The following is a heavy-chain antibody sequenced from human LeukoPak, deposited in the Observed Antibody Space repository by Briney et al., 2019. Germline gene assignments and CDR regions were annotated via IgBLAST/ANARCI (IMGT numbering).Heavy chain of an antibody. CDR2: ISWDGGST. CDR1: GFTFDDYA. V-gene: IGHV3-43D*04. CDR3: AKDLDYLQDYYYGMDV. D-gene: IGHD4-11*01. J-gene: IGHJ6*04. Sequence: GGSLRLSCAASGFTFDDYAMHWVRQAPGKGLEWVSLISWDGGSTYYADSVKGRFTISRDNSKNSLYLQVNSLRAEDTALYYCAKDLDYLQDYYYGMDVWGKGTTVTVSS.